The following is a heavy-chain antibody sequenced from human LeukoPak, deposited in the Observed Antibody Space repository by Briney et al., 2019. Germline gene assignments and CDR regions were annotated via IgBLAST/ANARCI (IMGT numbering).Heavy chain of an antibody. J-gene: IGHJ4*02. V-gene: IGHV3-21*01. D-gene: IGHD3-22*01. Sequence: GGSLSLSCAASGFIFSSYGINWVRQAPGKGLEWVASISSSSSYIYYADSVKGRFTIPRDNAKNSLYLQMNSLRAEHTAVYYCLISSGYYGMWYFDYWGQGTLVTVSS. CDR3: LISSGYYGMWYFDY. CDR1: GFIFSSYG. CDR2: ISSSSSYI.